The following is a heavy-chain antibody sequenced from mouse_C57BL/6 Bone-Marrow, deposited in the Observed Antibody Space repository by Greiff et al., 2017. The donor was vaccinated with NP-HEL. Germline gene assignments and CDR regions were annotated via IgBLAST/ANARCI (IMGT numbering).Heavy chain of an antibody. CDR2: ILPGSGST. J-gene: IGHJ4*01. CDR3: ARWDYDDGVYYYAMDY. V-gene: IGHV1-9*01. CDR1: GYTFTGYW. D-gene: IGHD2-4*01. Sequence: QVQLKQSGAELMKPGASVKLSCKATGYTFTGYWIEWVKQRPGHGLEWIGEILPGSGSTNYNEKFKGKATFTADTSSNTAYMQLSSLTTEDSAIYYCARWDYDDGVYYYAMDYWGQGTSVTVSS.